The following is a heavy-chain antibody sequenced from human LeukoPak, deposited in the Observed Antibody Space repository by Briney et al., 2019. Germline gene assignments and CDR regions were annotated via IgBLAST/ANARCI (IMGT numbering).Heavy chain of an antibody. D-gene: IGHD1-26*01. V-gene: IGHV3-53*01. Sequence: PGGSLRLSCVASGLTVSSYSMNWVRQAPGKGLEWVSVIYSGGSTFYADSVKGRFTISRDNSKNTLFLQMHSLRAEDTAVYYCARGAIFVGGVGAQDYWGQGTLVTVSS. J-gene: IGHJ4*02. CDR3: ARGAIFVGGVGAQDY. CDR1: GLTVSSYS. CDR2: IYSGGST.